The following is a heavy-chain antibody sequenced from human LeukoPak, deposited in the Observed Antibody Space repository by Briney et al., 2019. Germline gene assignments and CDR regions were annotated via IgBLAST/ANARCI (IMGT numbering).Heavy chain of an antibody. CDR3: ARLVVVINAHHADY. V-gene: IGHV1-18*01. CDR2: ISAYNGNT. Sequence: ASVKVSCKASGYTFTSCGISWVRQAPGQGLEWMGWISAYNGNTNYAQKLQGRVTMTTDTSTSTAYMELRSLRSDDTAVYYCARLVVVINAHHADYWGQGTLVTVSS. D-gene: IGHD3-22*01. J-gene: IGHJ4*02. CDR1: GYTFTSCG.